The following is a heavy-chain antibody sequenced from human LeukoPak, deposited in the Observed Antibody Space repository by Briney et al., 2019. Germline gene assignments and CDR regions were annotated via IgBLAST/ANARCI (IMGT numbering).Heavy chain of an antibody. CDR3: ARAVAGLDAFDI. CDR1: GYTFTGYY. D-gene: IGHD6-19*01. V-gene: IGHV1-2*02. CDR2: INPNSGGT. J-gene: IGHJ3*02. Sequence: ASVKVSCKASGYTFTGYYMHWVRQAPGQGLEWMGWINPNSGGTNYAQKFQGRVTMTRDTSISTAYMEPSRLRSDDTAVYYCARAVAGLDAFDIWGQGTMVTVSS.